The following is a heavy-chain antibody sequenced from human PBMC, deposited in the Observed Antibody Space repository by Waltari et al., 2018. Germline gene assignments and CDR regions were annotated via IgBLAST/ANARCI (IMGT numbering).Heavy chain of an antibody. Sequence: EVQLVESGGGLVQSGGSLRLTWEASGFSFSSSWLHWVRQGPEKGPVWISRINSDGTNTNYADSVKGRFTVSRDNFADTLFLEMNSLRPDDTAVYYCAREYDFWSGYHAFDLWGQGTKVTVFS. CDR1: GFSFSSSW. V-gene: IGHV3-74*01. CDR2: INSDGTNT. J-gene: IGHJ3*01. CDR3: AREYDFWSGYHAFDL. D-gene: IGHD3-3*01.